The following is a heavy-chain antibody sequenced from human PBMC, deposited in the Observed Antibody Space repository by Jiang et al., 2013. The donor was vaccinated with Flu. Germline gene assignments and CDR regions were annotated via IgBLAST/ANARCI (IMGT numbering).Heavy chain of an antibody. CDR3: ATAEVPYYFDY. V-gene: IGHV1-24*01. Sequence: PEDGETIYAQKFQGRVTMTEDTSTDTAYMELSSLRSEDTAVYYCATAEVPYYFDYWGQGTLVTVSS. CDR2: PEDGET. J-gene: IGHJ4*02.